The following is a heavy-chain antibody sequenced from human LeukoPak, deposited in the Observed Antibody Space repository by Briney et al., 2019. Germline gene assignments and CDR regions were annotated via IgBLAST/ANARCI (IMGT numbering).Heavy chain of an antibody. J-gene: IGHJ5*02. CDR3: ARVPPPQWLVVNNWFDP. D-gene: IGHD6-19*01. V-gene: IGHV4-34*01. CDR2: INHSGST. CDR1: GGSFSGYY. Sequence: SETLSLTCAVYGGSFSGYYWSWIRQPPGKGLDWIGEINHSGSTNYNPSLKSRVTISVDTSKNQFSLKLSSVTAADTAVYYCARVPPPQWLVVNNWFDPWGQGTLVTVSS.